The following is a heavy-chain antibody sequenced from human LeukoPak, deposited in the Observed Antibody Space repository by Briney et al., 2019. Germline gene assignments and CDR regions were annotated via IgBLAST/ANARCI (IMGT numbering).Heavy chain of an antibody. D-gene: IGHD2-15*01. CDR1: GFTFSSYS. J-gene: IGHJ4*02. CDR3: ARDSDCSGGSCDDY. CDR2: ISSSSSYI. V-gene: IGHV3-21*01. Sequence: GGSMRLSCAASGFTFSSYSMNWVRQAPGKGLEWVSPISSSSSYIYYADSVKGRFTISRDNAKNSLYLQMNSLRAEDTAMYYCARDSDCSGGSCDDYWGQGTLVTVSS.